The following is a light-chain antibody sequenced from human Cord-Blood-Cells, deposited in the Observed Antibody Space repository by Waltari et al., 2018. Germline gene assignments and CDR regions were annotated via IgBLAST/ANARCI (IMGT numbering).Light chain of an antibody. CDR2: DVS. J-gene: IGLJ2*01. V-gene: IGLV2-11*01. CDR3: CSYAGSYTLV. CDR1: SSDVGGYNY. Sequence: QSALTQPRPVSGSPGQSVTISCTGTSSDVGGYNYVSWYQKHPGKAPKPMIYDVSKRPSGVPDRFSGSKSGNTASLTISGLQAENEADYYCCSYAGSYTLVFGGGTKLTVL.